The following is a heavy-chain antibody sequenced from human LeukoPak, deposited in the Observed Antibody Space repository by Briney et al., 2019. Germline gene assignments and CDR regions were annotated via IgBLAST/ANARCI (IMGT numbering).Heavy chain of an antibody. CDR1: GYTFTSYD. D-gene: IGHD3-22*01. Sequence: ASVKVSCKASGYTFTSYDINWVRQATGQGLEWMGWMNPNSGNTGYAQKFQGRVTMTRNTSISTAYMELSRLRSEDTAVYYCARDKSRNYNDSSGYYYGSYYYYMDVWGKGTTVTVSS. J-gene: IGHJ6*03. CDR2: MNPNSGNT. V-gene: IGHV1-8*01. CDR3: ARDKSRNYNDSSGYYYGSYYYYMDV.